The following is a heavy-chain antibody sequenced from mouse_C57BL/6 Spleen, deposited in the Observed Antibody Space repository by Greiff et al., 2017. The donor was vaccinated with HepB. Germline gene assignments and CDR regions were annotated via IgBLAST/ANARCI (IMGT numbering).Heavy chain of an antibody. CDR1: GYSITSGYY. D-gene: IGHD2-4*01. CDR2: ISYDGSN. V-gene: IGHV3-6*01. J-gene: IGHJ3*01. CDR3: ARGDYDYDGVFAY. Sequence: EVKLVESGPGLVKPSQSLSLTCSVTGYSITSGYYWNWIRQFPGNKLEWMGYISYDGSNNYNPSLKNRISITRDTSKNQFFLKLNSVTTEDTATYYCARGDYDYDGVFAYWGQGTLVTVSA.